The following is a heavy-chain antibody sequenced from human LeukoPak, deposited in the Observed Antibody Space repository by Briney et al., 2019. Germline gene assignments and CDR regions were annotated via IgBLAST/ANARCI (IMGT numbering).Heavy chain of an antibody. J-gene: IGHJ4*02. D-gene: IGHD6-19*01. V-gene: IGHV5-51*01. Sequence: GESLNISCRVSGYSFTSYWIGWVRQMPGKGLEWMGIINPGDSDTRYSPSFQGQVTISADKSISAAFLQWSSLKASDTAMYYCARRTDSGWHYFDYWGQGTLVTVSS. CDR1: GYSFTSYW. CDR2: INPGDSDT. CDR3: ARRTDSGWHYFDY.